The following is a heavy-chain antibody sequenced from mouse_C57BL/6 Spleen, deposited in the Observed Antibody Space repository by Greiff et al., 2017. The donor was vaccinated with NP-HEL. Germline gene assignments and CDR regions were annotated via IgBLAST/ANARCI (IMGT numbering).Heavy chain of an antibody. CDR1: GYSFTGYF. CDR3: ARVHRSYNFDY. V-gene: IGHV1-20*01. Sequence: VQLQQSGPELVKPGDSVKISCKASGYSFTGYFMNWVMQSHGKSLEWIGRINPYNGDTFYNQKFKGKATLTVDKSSSTAHMELRSLTSEDSAVYYCARVHRSYNFDYWGQGTTLTVSS. CDR2: INPYNGDT. J-gene: IGHJ2*01. D-gene: IGHD1-1*01.